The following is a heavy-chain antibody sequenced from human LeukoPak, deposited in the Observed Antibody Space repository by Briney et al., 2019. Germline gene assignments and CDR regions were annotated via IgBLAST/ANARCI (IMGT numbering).Heavy chain of an antibody. CDR1: GSTSGSTVSSSY. J-gene: IGHJ5*02. V-gene: IGHV3-66*01. CDR3: ARGVAGGGVHWFDP. CDR2: IYSGPTT. Sequence: GGSLRLSCVASGSTSGSTVSSSYMSWVRQAPGKGLEWVSVIYSGPTTFYADSVKGRFTISRDNAKNSLYLQMNSLRAEDTAVYYCARGVAGGGVHWFDPWGQGTLVTVSS. D-gene: IGHD6-19*01.